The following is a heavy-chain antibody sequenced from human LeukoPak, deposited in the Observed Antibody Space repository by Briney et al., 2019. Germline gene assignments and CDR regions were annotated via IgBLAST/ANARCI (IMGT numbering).Heavy chain of an antibody. Sequence: HPGGSLRLSCAASGFTFSSYAMSWVRQAPGKGLEWVSAISGSGGSTYYADSVKGRFTISRDNSKNTLYLQMNSLRAEDRAVYYCARDTHWVSGSYPYYFDYWGQGTLVTVSS. CDR3: ARDTHWVSGSYPYYFDY. CDR1: GFTFSSYA. D-gene: IGHD1-26*01. CDR2: ISGSGGST. J-gene: IGHJ4*02. V-gene: IGHV3-23*01.